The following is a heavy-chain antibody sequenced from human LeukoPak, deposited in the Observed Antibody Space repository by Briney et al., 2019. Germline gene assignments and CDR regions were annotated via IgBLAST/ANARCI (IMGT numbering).Heavy chain of an antibody. CDR1: GASISRSRYH. V-gene: IGHV4-39*07. CDR3: ARSYEVYYYYGMDV. CDR2: INYSGNT. D-gene: IGHD5-12*01. J-gene: IGHJ6*02. Sequence: SETLSLTCIVSGASISRSRYHWGWIRQSPGKGLEWIATINYSGNTYYNPSLKSRFTISVDMSKNQFFLEVTSVTAADTAVYYCARSYEVYYYYGMDVWGQGTTVTVSS.